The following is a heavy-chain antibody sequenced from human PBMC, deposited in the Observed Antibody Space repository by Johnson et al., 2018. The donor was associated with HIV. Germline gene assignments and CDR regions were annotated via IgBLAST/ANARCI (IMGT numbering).Heavy chain of an antibody. CDR1: GFTVSSNY. V-gene: IGHV3-53*01. J-gene: IGHJ3*02. CDR3: RARIVLEGRVLPDAFDI. Sequence: VQLVESGGALGQPGGSLRLSCAASGFTVSSNYMSWVRQAPGKGLEWVSVIYSGGSTYYADSVKGRFTISRDNSKNTLYLQMNSLKTEDTAVYYCRARIVLEGRVLPDAFDIWGQGTMVTVSS. D-gene: IGHD3-22*01. CDR2: IYSGGST.